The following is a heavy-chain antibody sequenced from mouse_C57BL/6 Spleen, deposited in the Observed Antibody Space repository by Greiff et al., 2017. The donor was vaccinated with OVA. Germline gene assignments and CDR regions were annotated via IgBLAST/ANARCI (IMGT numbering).Heavy chain of an antibody. V-gene: IGHV1-58*01. Sequence: VQLKQSGAELVRPGSSVKMSCKTSGYTFTSYGINWVKQRPGQGLEWIGYIYIGNGYTAYNEKFKGKATLTSDTSSSTAYMQLSSLTSEDSAIYFCARYATTVVATHYYFDYWGQGTTLTVSS. CDR2: IYIGNGYT. J-gene: IGHJ2*01. CDR3: ARYATTVVATHYYFDY. D-gene: IGHD1-1*01. CDR1: GYTFTSYG.